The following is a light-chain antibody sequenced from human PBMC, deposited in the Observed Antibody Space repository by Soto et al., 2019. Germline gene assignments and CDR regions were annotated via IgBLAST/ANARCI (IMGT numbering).Light chain of an antibody. CDR1: QSVSGY. Sequence: DIQMTQSPSSLSASVGDSVTITCRASQSVSGYFNWYQQKQGKAPRLLIYHASTLENGVPSRFSGSGVGTDFNLTISALRPDDFATYYCQQAFSTPYTFGQGTKLEN. CDR2: HAS. V-gene: IGKV1-39*01. CDR3: QQAFSTPYT. J-gene: IGKJ2*01.